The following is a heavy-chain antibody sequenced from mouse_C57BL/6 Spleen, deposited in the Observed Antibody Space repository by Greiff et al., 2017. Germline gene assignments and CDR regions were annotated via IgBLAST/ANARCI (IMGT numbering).Heavy chain of an antibody. CDR2: IYPRSGNT. CDR1: GYTFTSYG. D-gene: IGHD2-3*01. CDR3: ARSEDDPQPEFAY. Sequence: QVQLQQSGAELARPGASVKLSCKASGYTFTSYGISWVKQRTGQGLEWIGEIYPRSGNTYYNEKFKGKATLTADKSSSTAYMELRSLTSEDSAVYFCARSEDDPQPEFAYWGQGTLVTVSA. V-gene: IGHV1-81*01. J-gene: IGHJ3*01.